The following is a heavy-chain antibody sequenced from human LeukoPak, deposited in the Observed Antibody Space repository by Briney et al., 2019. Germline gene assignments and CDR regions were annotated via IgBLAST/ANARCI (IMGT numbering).Heavy chain of an antibody. D-gene: IGHD6-13*01. Sequence: GGSLRLSCAASGFTFSSYAMHWVRQAPGKGLEWVAVISYDGSNKYYADSVKGRFTISRDNSKSTLYLQMNSLRAEDTAVYYCAREGATAGSGYYFDYWGQGSLVTVSS. CDR3: AREGATAGSGYYFDY. CDR2: ISYDGSNK. CDR1: GFTFSSYA. J-gene: IGHJ4*02. V-gene: IGHV3-30-3*01.